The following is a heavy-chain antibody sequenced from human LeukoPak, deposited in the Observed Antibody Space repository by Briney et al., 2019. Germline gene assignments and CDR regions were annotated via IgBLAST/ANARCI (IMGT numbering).Heavy chain of an antibody. CDR3: VRGLYGSGEFDF. CDR2: IGTAGDG. J-gene: IGHJ4*02. Sequence: GGSLRLSCAASGFTVSGYDMHWVRQAAGIGLEWVSGIGTAGDGYYSSSVKGRFTISREKAKNSLYLQMNSLRVGDTALYYCVRGLYGSGEFDFWGQGTLVTVSS. V-gene: IGHV3-13*04. CDR1: GFTVSGYD. D-gene: IGHD3-10*01.